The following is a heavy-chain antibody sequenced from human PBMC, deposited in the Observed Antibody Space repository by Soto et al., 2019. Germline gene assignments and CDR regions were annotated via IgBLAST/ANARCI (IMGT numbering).Heavy chain of an antibody. CDR3: ARDQYDFRSGSYYYAMEV. J-gene: IGHJ6*02. Sequence: TSETLSLTCTVSGASISGFYWSWIRKSAGKGLEWIGRIYATGTTDYNPSLKSRVMMSVDTSKKQFSLKLRSVTAADTAVYYCARDQYDFRSGSYYYAMEVWGQGTKVTVSS. CDR2: IYATGTT. CDR1: GASISGFY. V-gene: IGHV4-4*07. D-gene: IGHD3-3*01.